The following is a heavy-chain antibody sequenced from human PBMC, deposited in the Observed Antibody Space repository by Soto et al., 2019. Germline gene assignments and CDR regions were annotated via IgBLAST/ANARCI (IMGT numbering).Heavy chain of an antibody. J-gene: IGHJ4*02. CDR2: IYAGDSET. D-gene: IGHD6-6*01. CDR3: VRHHVLKSPSSY. CDR1: GYIFTSYW. V-gene: IGHV5-51*01. Sequence: GESLKISCKGSGYIFTSYWIGWVRQMPGRGLEWMGIIYAGDSETRYSPSFQGQVTISVDKSINTAYLQWNSLKDSDTAMYYCVRHHVLKSPSSYWGQGTLVTVSS.